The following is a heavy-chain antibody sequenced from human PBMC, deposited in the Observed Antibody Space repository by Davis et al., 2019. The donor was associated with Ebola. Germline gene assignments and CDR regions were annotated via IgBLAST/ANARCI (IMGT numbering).Heavy chain of an antibody. V-gene: IGHV1-69*13. Sequence: SVKVSCKASGYTFTSYAISWVRQAPGQGLEWMGGIIPIFGTANYAQKFQGRVTITADESTSTAYMELSSLRSEDTAVYYCARDAGSGYCSGGSCYSAYPLVYYFDYWGQGTLVTVSS. CDR2: IIPIFGTA. D-gene: IGHD2-15*01. CDR1: GYTFTSYA. J-gene: IGHJ4*02. CDR3: ARDAGSGYCSGGSCYSAYPLVYYFDY.